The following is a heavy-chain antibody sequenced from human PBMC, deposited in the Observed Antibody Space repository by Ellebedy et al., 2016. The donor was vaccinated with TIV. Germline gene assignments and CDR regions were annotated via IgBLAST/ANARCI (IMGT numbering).Heavy chain of an antibody. CDR1: GYTFTSYG. D-gene: IGHD3-22*01. V-gene: IGHV1-18*04. CDR2: ISAYNGNT. Sequence: ASVKVSXXASGYTFTSYGISWVRQAPGQGLEWMGWISAYNGNTNYAQKLQGRVTMTTDTSTSTAYMELRSLRSDDTAVYYCARERVGGYYWYFDLWGRGTLVTVSS. J-gene: IGHJ2*01. CDR3: ARERVGGYYWYFDL.